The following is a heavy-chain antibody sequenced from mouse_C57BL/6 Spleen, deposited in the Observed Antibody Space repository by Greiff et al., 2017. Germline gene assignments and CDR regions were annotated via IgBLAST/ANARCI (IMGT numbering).Heavy chain of an antibody. J-gene: IGHJ1*03. Sequence: QVQLKQSGPGLVAPSQSLSITCTVSGFSLTSYGVSWVRQPPGKGLAWLGVIWGDGSTNYHSALISRLSISNDNSKSQVFLKLNRLQADYTTTYYCAQPGLPWYFDVWGTGTTVTVSS. CDR3: AQPGLPWYFDV. D-gene: IGHD2-4*01. CDR1: GFSLTSYG. CDR2: IWGDGST. V-gene: IGHV2-3*01.